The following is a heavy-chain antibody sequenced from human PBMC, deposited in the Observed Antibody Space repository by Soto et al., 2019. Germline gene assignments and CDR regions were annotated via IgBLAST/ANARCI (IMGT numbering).Heavy chain of an antibody. CDR2: ISSSSSTI. D-gene: IGHD5-18*01. CDR1: GFTFSSYS. J-gene: IGHJ6*02. CDR3: ARDRGYSYGQYYYYYGMDV. V-gene: IGHV3-48*02. Sequence: GGSLRLSCAASGFTFSSYSMNWVRQAPGKGLEWVSYISSSSSTIFYADSVKGRFTISRDNAKNSLYLQMNSLRDEDTALYYCARDRGYSYGQYYYYYGMDVWGQGTTVTVSS.